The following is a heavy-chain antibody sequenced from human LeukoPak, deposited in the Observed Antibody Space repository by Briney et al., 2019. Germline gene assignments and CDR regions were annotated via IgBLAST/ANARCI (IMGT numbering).Heavy chain of an antibody. Sequence: GQSLRLSCVASGFNFNSHGMHWFRQAPGKGLEWVAVISYEGSNQYYADSVKGRFTFTRDNSKNTLYLQMNSLRPADTAIYYCVKDGIRYFDSWGQGTLVTVSS. CDR3: VKDGIRYFDS. CDR2: ISYEGSNQ. J-gene: IGHJ4*02. CDR1: GFNFNSHG. D-gene: IGHD1-26*01. V-gene: IGHV3-30*18.